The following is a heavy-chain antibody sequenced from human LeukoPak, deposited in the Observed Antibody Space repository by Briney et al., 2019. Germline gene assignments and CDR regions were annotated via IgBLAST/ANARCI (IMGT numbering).Heavy chain of an antibody. Sequence: GGSLRLSCAASGFTFDDYAMHWVRQAPGKGLEWVSGISWNSGSIGYADSVKGRFTISRDNAKNSLYLQMNSLRAEDTVLYYCARVNPYYYYGMDVWGQGTTVTVSS. CDR3: ARVNPYYYYGMDV. J-gene: IGHJ6*02. CDR1: GFTFDDYA. V-gene: IGHV3-9*01. CDR2: ISWNSGSI.